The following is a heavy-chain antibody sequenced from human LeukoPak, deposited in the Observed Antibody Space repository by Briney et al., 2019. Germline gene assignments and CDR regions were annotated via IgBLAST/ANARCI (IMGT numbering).Heavy chain of an antibody. CDR1: GYTFTSYG. Sequence: GESLKISCKASGYTFTSYGISWVRQAPGQGLEWMGWISAYNGNTNYAQKLQGRVTMTTDTSTSTAYMELRSLRSDDTAVYYCARDGMVRCSSTSCYHFDYWGQGTLVTVSS. CDR2: ISAYNGNT. D-gene: IGHD2-2*01. V-gene: IGHV1-18*01. J-gene: IGHJ4*02. CDR3: ARDGMVRCSSTSCYHFDY.